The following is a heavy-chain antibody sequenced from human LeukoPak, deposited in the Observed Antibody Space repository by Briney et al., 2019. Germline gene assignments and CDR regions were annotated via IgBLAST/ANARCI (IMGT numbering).Heavy chain of an antibody. CDR2: ISYDGSNK. J-gene: IGHJ2*01. CDR1: GFTLSSYA. V-gene: IGHV3-30-3*01. D-gene: IGHD3-22*01. CDR3: VRGEYYYDSSGRGFDL. Sequence: PGGSLRLSCAASGFTLSSYAMHWVRQAPGKGLEWVALISYDGSNKYYADSVKGRFTISRDNSKNTLYLQMNSLRAEDTAVYYCVRGEYYYDSSGRGFDLWGRGTLLTVSS.